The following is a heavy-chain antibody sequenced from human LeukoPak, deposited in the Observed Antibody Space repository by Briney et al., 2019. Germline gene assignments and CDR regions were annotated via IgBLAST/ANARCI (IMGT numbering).Heavy chain of an antibody. CDR2: ISYDGSNK. V-gene: IGHV3-30*18. CDR1: GFTFSSYG. D-gene: IGHD3-10*01. J-gene: IGHJ4*02. Sequence: GGSLRLSCAASGFTFSSYGMHWVRQAPGKGLEWVAVISYDGSNKYYADSVKGRFTISRDNSKNTLYLRMNSLRAEDTAVYYCAKAMVRGVIITVDYWGQGTLVTVSS. CDR3: AKAMVRGVIITVDY.